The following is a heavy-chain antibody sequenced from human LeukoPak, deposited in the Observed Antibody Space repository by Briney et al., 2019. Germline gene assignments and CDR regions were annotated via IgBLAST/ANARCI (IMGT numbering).Heavy chain of an antibody. V-gene: IGHV1-8*01. D-gene: IGHD1-1*01. J-gene: IGHJ3*01. CDR1: GDTFTSYD. CDR3: ARGRHNNC. Sequence: GASVKVSCKASGDTFTSYDISWVRQATGQGLEWMGWMSPNSGNTDYAQKFQGRVIMTRNTSISTAYMELSSLRSEDTAVYYCARGRHNNCWGQGTMVTVSS. CDR2: MSPNSGNT.